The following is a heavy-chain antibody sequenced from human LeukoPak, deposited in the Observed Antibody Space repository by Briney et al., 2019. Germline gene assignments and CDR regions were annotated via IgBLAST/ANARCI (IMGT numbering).Heavy chain of an antibody. D-gene: IGHD3-10*01. Sequence: GGSLRLSCAASGITFSNSWMCWVRQAPGKGLEWVANINEDGSEKYYVNSVKGRFTISRDNAKNSLYLQMNILRAEDTAVYYCARGGGSGSYYKRELDYWGQGTLVTVSS. V-gene: IGHV3-7*01. CDR3: ARGGGSGSYYKRELDY. CDR1: GITFSNSW. J-gene: IGHJ4*02. CDR2: INEDGSEK.